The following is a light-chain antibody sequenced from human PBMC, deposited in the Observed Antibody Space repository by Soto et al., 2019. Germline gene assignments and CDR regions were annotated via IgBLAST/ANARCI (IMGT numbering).Light chain of an antibody. Sequence: EIVLTQSPGTLSLSPGERVTLSCRASQSVGTSWLAWYQQKPGQSPRLLIYSTSSRATGIPDRFSGSGSEKDFALTISRLEPEDSAVYYCQQYASSQWTFGQGTKVEIK. J-gene: IGKJ1*01. CDR1: QSVGTSW. V-gene: IGKV3-20*01. CDR2: STS. CDR3: QQYASSQWT.